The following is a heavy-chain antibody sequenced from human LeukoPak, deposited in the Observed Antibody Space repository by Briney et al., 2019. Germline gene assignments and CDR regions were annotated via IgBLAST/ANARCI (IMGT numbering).Heavy chain of an antibody. CDR1: GYTFTGHY. V-gene: IGHV1-2*04. Sequence: GASVKVSCKASGYTFTGHYMHWVRQAPGQGLEWMGWINPNSGGTNYAQKFQGWVTMTRDTSISTAYMELSRLRSDDTAVYYCVRGGEYSSSWYWFDPWGQGTLVTVSS. D-gene: IGHD6-13*01. CDR3: VRGGEYSSSWYWFDP. J-gene: IGHJ5*02. CDR2: INPNSGGT.